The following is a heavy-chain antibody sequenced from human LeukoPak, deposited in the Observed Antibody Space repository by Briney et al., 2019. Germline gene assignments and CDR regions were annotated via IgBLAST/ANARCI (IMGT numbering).Heavy chain of an antibody. J-gene: IGHJ5*02. Sequence: SEGLSLTCTFRVGSFRGYSSTSSREPPRKRRWWGGEIAHRGSAQYTSSLKSRFTLSVDPSTHQVSLKLTSVTPADAAVYYCARALAPWFEGTGHWFEAWGQGTGVIVSS. CDR1: VGSFRGYS. D-gene: IGHD3-10*01. CDR3: ARALAPWFEGTGHWFEA. CDR2: IAHRGSA. V-gene: IGHV4-34*01.